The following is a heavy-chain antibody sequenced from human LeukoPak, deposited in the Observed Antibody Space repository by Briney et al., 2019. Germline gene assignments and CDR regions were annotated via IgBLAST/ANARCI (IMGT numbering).Heavy chain of an antibody. CDR3: ARGGVRVPAAKGRLFDY. Sequence: ASVKVSCTASGYTFTSYGISWVRQAPGQGLEWMGWISAYNGNTNYAQKLQGRVTMTTDTSTSTAYMELRSLRSEDTAVYYCARGGVRVPAAKGRLFDYWGQGTLVTVSS. V-gene: IGHV1-18*01. J-gene: IGHJ4*02. D-gene: IGHD2-2*01. CDR1: GYTFTSYG. CDR2: ISAYNGNT.